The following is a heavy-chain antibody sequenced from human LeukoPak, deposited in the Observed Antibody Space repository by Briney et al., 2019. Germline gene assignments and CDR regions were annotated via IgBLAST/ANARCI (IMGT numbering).Heavy chain of an antibody. CDR1: GFTFDDHG. CDR2: INWNGGVI. D-gene: IGHD6-6*01. CDR3: VTSIRGHYNFALDV. V-gene: IGHV3-9*01. Sequence: PGRSLRLSCAASGFTFDDHGMFWVRQAPGMGLEWVSSINWNGGVIAYADSVRGRFTISRDNAKSSLYLQMNSLRPEDTALYNCVTSIRGHYNFALDVWGQGTTVSVSS. J-gene: IGHJ6*02.